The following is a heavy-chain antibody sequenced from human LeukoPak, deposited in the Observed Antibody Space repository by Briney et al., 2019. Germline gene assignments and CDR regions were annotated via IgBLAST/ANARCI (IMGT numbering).Heavy chain of an antibody. CDR1: GYTFTSYY. CDR2: INPSDGST. J-gene: IGHJ6*02. V-gene: IGHV1-46*01. CDR3: ATTYCSSTSCYDVGMDV. Sequence: ASVKVSCKASGYTFTSYYIHWVLQAPGQGLEWMGIINPSDGSTSYAQKFQGRVTMTRDTSTSTVYMELSSLRSEDTAVYYCATTYCSSTSCYDVGMDVWGQGTTVTVSS. D-gene: IGHD2-2*01.